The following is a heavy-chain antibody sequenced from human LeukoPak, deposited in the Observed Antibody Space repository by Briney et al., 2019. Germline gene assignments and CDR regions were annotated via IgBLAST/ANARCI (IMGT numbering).Heavy chain of an antibody. CDR3: ARSIAVAGLPHYYYYMDV. V-gene: IGHV1-2*02. CDR2: FNPNSGRT. J-gene: IGHJ6*03. D-gene: IGHD6-19*01. Sequence: ASVNVSCKASGYTFTGYYMHWVRQAPGQGLEWMGWFNPNSGRTNYAQNFQGRVTMTRDTSISTAYMELSRLRSDDTAVYYCARSIAVAGLPHYYYYMDVWGKGATVTVSS. CDR1: GYTFTGYY.